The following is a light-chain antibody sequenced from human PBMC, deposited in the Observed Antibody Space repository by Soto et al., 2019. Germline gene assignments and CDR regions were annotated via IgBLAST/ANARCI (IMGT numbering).Light chain of an antibody. CDR2: GAS. CDR1: QYVSSSY. CDR3: QQYGSSPPAT. J-gene: IGKJ2*01. V-gene: IGKV3-20*01. Sequence: EIVLTQSPGTLSLSPGERATLSCRASQYVSSSYLAWYQQSPGQAPRLLVYGASIRATDIPDRFSGSGSGTDLNLTISRLEPEDFAVYYCQQYGSSPPATFGQGTKLEIK.